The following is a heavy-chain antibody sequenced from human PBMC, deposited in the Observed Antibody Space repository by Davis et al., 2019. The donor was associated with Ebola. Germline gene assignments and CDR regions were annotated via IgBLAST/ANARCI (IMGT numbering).Heavy chain of an antibody. Sequence: AASVKVSCKASGGTFTSFTISWVRQAPGQGLEWMGRITPNLDLVHGAQKLQGRVTMTTDTSTSTAYMELRSLRSDDTAVYYCARAENPWGQGTLVTVST. CDR1: GGTFTSFT. J-gene: IGHJ5*02. CDR3: ARAENP. V-gene: IGHV1-69*02. CDR2: ITPNLDLV.